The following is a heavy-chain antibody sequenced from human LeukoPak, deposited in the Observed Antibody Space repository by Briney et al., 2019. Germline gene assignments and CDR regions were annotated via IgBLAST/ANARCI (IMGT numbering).Heavy chain of an antibody. CDR2: IYYSGST. CDR1: GGSFSSYY. CDR3: AREGTTGTTGYDY. J-gene: IGHJ4*02. V-gene: IGHV4-59*01. D-gene: IGHD1-1*01. Sequence: SETLSLICTVSGGSFSSYYWSWIRQPPGKGLEWIGYIYYSGSTNYNPSLKSRVTISIDTSKNQFSLKLSSVTAADTAVYYCAREGTTGTTGYDYRGQGTLVTVSS.